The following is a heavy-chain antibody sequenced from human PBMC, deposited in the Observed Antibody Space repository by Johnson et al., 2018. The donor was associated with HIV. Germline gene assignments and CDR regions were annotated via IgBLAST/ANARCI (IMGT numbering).Heavy chain of an antibody. Sequence: QVQLVESGGGVVQPGRSLRLSCAASGFTFSDYGMHWVRQAPGKGLEWVAVIWYDGNSKYYSDSVKGRFTISRDNSKNTMYLQMNSLRADDTAMYYCAKGFSGWPHDAFDIWGQGTMVTVSS. CDR2: IWYDGNSK. V-gene: IGHV3-33*06. D-gene: IGHD6-19*01. J-gene: IGHJ3*02. CDR1: GFTFSDYG. CDR3: AKGFSGWPHDAFDI.